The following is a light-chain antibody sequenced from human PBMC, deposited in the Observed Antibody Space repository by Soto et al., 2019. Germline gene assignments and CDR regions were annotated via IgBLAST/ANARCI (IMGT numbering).Light chain of an antibody. Sequence: VLTQSPGTLSLTPGERATLSCRASQSLGSTSLAWYQQKSGQPPRLLISCASKRAAGVPDRFSGSGSGTDFTLVISRLEPEDFAVYYCQQSVDSPRTFGQGTKVDLK. J-gene: IGKJ1*01. CDR3: QQSVDSPRT. CDR1: QSLGSTS. CDR2: CAS. V-gene: IGKV3-20*01.